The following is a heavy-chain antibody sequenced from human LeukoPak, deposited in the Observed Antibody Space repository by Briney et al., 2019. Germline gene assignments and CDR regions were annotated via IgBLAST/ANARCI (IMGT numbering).Heavy chain of an antibody. CDR1: GGSISSSSYY. Sequence: PSETLSLTCTVSGGSISSSSYYWGWSRQPPGKGLEWIGSIYYSGSTYYNPSLKSRVTISVDTSKNQFSLKLSSVTAADTAVYYCAKVILTPQTPYNWFDPWGQGTLVTVSS. CDR3: AKVILTPQTPYNWFDP. J-gene: IGHJ5*02. V-gene: IGHV4-39*01. D-gene: IGHD3-10*01. CDR2: IYYSGST.